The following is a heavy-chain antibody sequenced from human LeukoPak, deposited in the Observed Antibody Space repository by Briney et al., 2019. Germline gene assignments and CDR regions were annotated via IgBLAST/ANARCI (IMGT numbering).Heavy chain of an antibody. CDR3: ARGIMPIPYYYYYYMDV. J-gene: IGHJ6*03. D-gene: IGHD2-2*01. CDR1: GGSISSGGYY. CDR2: IYHSGST. V-gene: IGHV4-30-2*01. Sequence: SETLSLTCTVSGGSISSGGYYWSWIRQPPGKGLEWIGYIYHSGSTYYNPSLKSRVTISVDRSKNQFSLKLSSVTAADTAVYYCARGIMPIPYYYYYYMDVWGKGTTVTVSS.